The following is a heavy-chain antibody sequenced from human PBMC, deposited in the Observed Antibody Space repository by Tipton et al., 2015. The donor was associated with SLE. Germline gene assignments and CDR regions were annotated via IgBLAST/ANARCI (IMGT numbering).Heavy chain of an antibody. CDR2: IYHLGST. CDR1: GGSITSFY. J-gene: IGHJ4*02. V-gene: IGHV4-59*12. D-gene: IGHD2-15*01. Sequence: TLSLTCTVSGGSITSFYWSWIRQSPGKGLEWIGYIYHLGSTNLNPSLKSRVTISLGTSKNQFSLKLTSVTGADTALYYCAREGWSLRGFYFDYWGQGTLVTVSS. CDR3: AREGWSLRGFYFDY.